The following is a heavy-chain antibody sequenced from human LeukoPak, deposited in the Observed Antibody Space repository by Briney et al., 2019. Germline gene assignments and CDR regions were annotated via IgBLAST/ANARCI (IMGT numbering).Heavy chain of an antibody. V-gene: IGHV3-23*01. CDR2: ISGSGGST. CDR1: GFTFSSYA. Sequence: GGSLRLSCAASGFTFSSYAMSWVRQAPGKGLEWVSAISGSGGSTYYADSVKGRFTISRDNSKNTLYLQMNSLRAEDTAVYYCAKDQWAIGWFGDYSGGMDVWGQGTTVTVSS. CDR3: AKDQWAIGWFGDYSGGMDV. J-gene: IGHJ6*02. D-gene: IGHD3-10*01.